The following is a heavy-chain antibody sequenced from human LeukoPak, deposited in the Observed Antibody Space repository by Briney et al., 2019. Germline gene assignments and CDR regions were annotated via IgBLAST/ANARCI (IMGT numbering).Heavy chain of an antibody. D-gene: IGHD5-18*01. CDR3: AREDGLVVDTAMVLDY. J-gene: IGHJ4*02. CDR1: GYTFTSYG. V-gene: IGHV1-18*04. Sequence: ASVKVSCKASGYTFTSYGISWVRQAPGQGLEWMGWISAYNGNTNYAQKLQGRVTMTTDTSTSTAYMELRSLGSDDTAVYYCAREDGLVVDTAMVLDYWGQGTLVTVSS. CDR2: ISAYNGNT.